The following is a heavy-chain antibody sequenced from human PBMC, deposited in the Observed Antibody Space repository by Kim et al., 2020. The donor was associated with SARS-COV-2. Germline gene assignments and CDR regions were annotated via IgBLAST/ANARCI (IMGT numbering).Heavy chain of an antibody. CDR1: GGTFSSYA. CDR2: IIPILGIA. V-gene: IGHV1-69*04. D-gene: IGHD5-18*01. Sequence: SVKVSCKASGGTFSSYAISWVRQAPGQGLEWMGRIIPILGIANYAQKFQGRVTITADKSTSTAYMELSSLRSEDTAVYYCARVGFHGYTAMVRGYFDYWGQGTLVTVSS. CDR3: ARVGFHGYTAMVRGYFDY. J-gene: IGHJ4*02.